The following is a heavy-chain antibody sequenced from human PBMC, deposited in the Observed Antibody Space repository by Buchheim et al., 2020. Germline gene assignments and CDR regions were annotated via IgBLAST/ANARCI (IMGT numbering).Heavy chain of an antibody. J-gene: IGHJ2*01. CDR1: GFSLSTSGVG. D-gene: IGHD6-19*01. CDR3: AHRREAVDGTLWYFDH. Sequence: QITLKESGPTLVKPTQTLTLTCTFSGFSLSTSGVGVGWIRQPPGKALEWLALIYWDDDKRYSPSLKRRLTITKDPPKNPVVLTMTNMNPVDTATYYCAHRREAVDGTLWYFDHWGRGTL. CDR2: IYWDDDK. V-gene: IGHV2-5*02.